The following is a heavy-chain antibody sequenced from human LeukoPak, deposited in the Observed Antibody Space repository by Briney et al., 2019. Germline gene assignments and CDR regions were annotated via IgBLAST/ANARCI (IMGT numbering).Heavy chain of an antibody. J-gene: IGHJ5*02. V-gene: IGHV3-21*01. CDR2: ISSSSSYI. D-gene: IGHD2-21*01. CDR3: ARDPADWDWFDP. CDR1: GLTLSSYS. Sequence: GASRRPSRAASGLTLSSYSMNWARLAPGKGMEWVSSISSSSSYIYYADSVKGRFTISRDNAKHSLYLQTNSLRAEDTAVYYCARDPADWDWFDPWGQGTLVTVSS.